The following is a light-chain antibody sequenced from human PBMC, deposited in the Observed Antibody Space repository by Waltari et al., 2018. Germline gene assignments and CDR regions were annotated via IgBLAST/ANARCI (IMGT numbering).Light chain of an antibody. Sequence: EIVLTQSPATLSLSPGERATLSCRASQSVSSSLAWYQPKPGQAPRLLIYGASSRATGIPDRFSGSGSGTDFTLTISSLEPEDFAVYYCQQYSNWPFTFGPGTKLDIK. V-gene: IGKV3-15*01. CDR1: QSVSSS. J-gene: IGKJ3*01. CDR2: GAS. CDR3: QQYSNWPFT.